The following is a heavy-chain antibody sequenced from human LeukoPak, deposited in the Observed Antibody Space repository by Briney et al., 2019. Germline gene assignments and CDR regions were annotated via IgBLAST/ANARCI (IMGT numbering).Heavy chain of an antibody. CDR2: INWNGGST. D-gene: IGHD3-16*02. CDR3: ARDQMITFGGVIVAFDY. J-gene: IGHJ4*02. V-gene: IGHV3-20*04. Sequence: GGSLRLSCAASGFTFDDYGMSWVRQAPGKGLEWVSGINWNGGSTGYADSVKGRFTTSRDNAKNSLYLQMNSLRAEDTALYYCARDQMITFGGVIVAFDYWGQGTLVTVSS. CDR1: GFTFDDYG.